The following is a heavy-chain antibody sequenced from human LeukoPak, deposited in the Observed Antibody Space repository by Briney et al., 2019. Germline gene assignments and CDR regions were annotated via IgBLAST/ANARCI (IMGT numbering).Heavy chain of an antibody. D-gene: IGHD1-26*01. J-gene: IGHJ4*02. CDR2: ISYDGSNK. V-gene: IGHV3-30-3*01. Sequence: HPGGSLRLSCAASGFTFSSYAMHWVRQAPGKGLEWVAVISYDGSNKYYADSVKGRFTISRDNSKNTLYLQMNSLRAEGTAVYYCARGPYSGSYYSDYWGQGTLVTVSS. CDR1: GFTFSSYA. CDR3: ARGPYSGSYYSDY.